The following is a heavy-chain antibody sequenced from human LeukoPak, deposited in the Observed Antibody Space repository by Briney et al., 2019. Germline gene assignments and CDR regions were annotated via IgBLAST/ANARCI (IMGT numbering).Heavy chain of an antibody. V-gene: IGHV4-4*07. CDR1: GGSISSYY. J-gene: IGHJ6*03. Sequence: SETLSLTCTVSGGSISSYYWSWIRQPAGKGLEWIGRIYTSGSTNYNPSLKSRVTMSVDTSKNQFSLKLSSVTAADTVVYYCARGIAAAARGRYMDVWGKGTTVTVSS. D-gene: IGHD6-13*01. CDR3: ARGIAAAARGRYMDV. CDR2: IYTSGST.